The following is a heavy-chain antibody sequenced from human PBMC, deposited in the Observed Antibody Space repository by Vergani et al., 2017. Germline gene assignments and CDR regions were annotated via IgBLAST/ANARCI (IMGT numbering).Heavy chain of an antibody. CDR1: GFTFSSYW. V-gene: IGHV3-74*01. Sequence: EVQLVESGGGLVQPGGSLRLSCAASGFTFSSYWMHWVRQAPGKGLVWVSRINSDGSSTSYADSVKGRFTISRDNAKNTLYLQMNSLRAEDTAVYYCARDPVPAQNLYYYYGMDVWGQGTTVTVSS. CDR3: ARDPVPAQNLYYYYGMDV. D-gene: IGHD2-2*01. CDR2: INSDGSST. J-gene: IGHJ6*02.